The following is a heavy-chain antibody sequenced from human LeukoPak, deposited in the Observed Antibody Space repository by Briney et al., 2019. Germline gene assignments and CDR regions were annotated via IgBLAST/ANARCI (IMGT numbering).Heavy chain of an antibody. CDR2: IYPGDSDT. Sequence: GESLKISCKGSGYSFTSYWIGWVRQMPGKGLGWMGIIYPGDSDTRYSPSFQGQVTISADKSISTAYLQWSSLKASDTAMYYCARLFQVVPAAPGNWFDPWGQGTLVTVSS. CDR3: ARLFQVVPAAPGNWFDP. V-gene: IGHV5-51*01. D-gene: IGHD2-2*01. J-gene: IGHJ5*02. CDR1: GYSFTSYW.